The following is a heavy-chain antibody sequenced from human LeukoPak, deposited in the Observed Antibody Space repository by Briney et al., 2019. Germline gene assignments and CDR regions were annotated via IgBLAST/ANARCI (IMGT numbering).Heavy chain of an antibody. CDR3: ARQGRDLAY. J-gene: IGHJ4*02. CDR1: GSRFTTYW. D-gene: IGHD5-24*01. V-gene: IGHV5-51*01. CDR2: IYPGDSDT. Sequence: PGVSLKIAGKGSGSRFTTYWIGWVRQMPGKGLEWMGIIYPGDSDTRYSPSFQGQVTISADKSISTAYLQWTSLKASDTAMYYCARQGRDLAYWGQGTLVTVSS.